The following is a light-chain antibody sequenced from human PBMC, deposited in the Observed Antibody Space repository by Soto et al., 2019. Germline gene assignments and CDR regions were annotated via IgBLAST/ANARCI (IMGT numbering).Light chain of an antibody. CDR1: QGINSY. Sequence: DIQLTQSPSFLPASVGDRVTITCRASQGINSYLAWESKKPGKTPKPLIYSASHLANGVPTRFRRRGSGTEFTLTISSLQPEDSATYYCQQLKSYPITFGQGTRLEIK. CDR3: QQLKSYPIT. J-gene: IGKJ5*01. V-gene: IGKV1-9*01. CDR2: SAS.